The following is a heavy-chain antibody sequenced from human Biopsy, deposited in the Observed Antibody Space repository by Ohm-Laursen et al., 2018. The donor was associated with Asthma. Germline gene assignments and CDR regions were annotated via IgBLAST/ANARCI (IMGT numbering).Heavy chain of an antibody. Sequence: SETLSLTCTVSGVSIRSYYWTWIRQPPGKGLEWIGYIYYSGTTYYNPSLKSRVTISVDTSKNQFSLKLTSVTAADTAVYYCARDRRVRFLEWPPAMDVWGQGTTVTVSS. J-gene: IGHJ6*02. CDR3: ARDRRVRFLEWPPAMDV. D-gene: IGHD3-3*01. CDR2: IYYSGTT. V-gene: IGHV4-59*12. CDR1: GVSIRSYY.